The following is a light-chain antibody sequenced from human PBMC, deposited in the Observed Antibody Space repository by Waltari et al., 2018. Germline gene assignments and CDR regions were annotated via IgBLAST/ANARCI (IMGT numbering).Light chain of an antibody. Sequence: QSVLTQPPSASGTPGQRVTISCSGSSSNIGSNYVYWYQQLPGTAPKLLIYRDNQRPSGVPYRVSGSKSGTSASLAISGLRSEDEADYYCASWDDSLSGLWVFGGGTKLTVL. V-gene: IGLV1-47*01. CDR2: RDN. J-gene: IGLJ3*02. CDR3: ASWDDSLSGLWV. CDR1: SSNIGSNY.